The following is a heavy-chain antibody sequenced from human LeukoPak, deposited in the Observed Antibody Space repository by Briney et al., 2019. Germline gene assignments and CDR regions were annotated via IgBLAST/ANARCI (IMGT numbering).Heavy chain of an antibody. Sequence: GGSLRLSYAASGFTFSSYAMSWVRQAPGKGLEWVSAISGSGGSTYYADSVKGRFTISRDNSKNTLYLQMNSLRAEDTAVYYCALTVTPQGFDYWGQGTLVTVSS. CDR2: ISGSGGST. CDR3: ALTVTPQGFDY. V-gene: IGHV3-23*01. D-gene: IGHD4-11*01. J-gene: IGHJ4*02. CDR1: GFTFSSYA.